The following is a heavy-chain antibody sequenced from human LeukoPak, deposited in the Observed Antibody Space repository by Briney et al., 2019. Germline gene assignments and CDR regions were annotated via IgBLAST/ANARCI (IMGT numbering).Heavy chain of an antibody. Sequence: PGGSLRLSCAASGFTFSSYAMSWVRQAPGKGLEWVSAISGSGGSTYYADSVKGRFTISRDNSKNTLYLQMNSLRAEDTAVYYPRYYDFWGYYYYMDVWGKGTTVTVSS. D-gene: IGHD3-3*01. CDR2: ISGSGGST. CDR1: GFTFSSYA. J-gene: IGHJ6*03. V-gene: IGHV3-23*01. CDR3: RYYDFWGYYYYMDV.